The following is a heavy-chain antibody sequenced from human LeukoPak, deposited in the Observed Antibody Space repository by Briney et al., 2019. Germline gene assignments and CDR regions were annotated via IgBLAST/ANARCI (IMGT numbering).Heavy chain of an antibody. V-gene: IGHV1-24*01. CDR1: GYTLTELS. CDR2: FYPGDGET. D-gene: IGHD6-13*01. Sequence: ASVKVSCKVSGYTLTELSMHWVRQAPGKGVGWMGGFYPGDGETIYAQKFQGRVTMTEDTSTDTAYMELSSLRSEDTAVYYCATIRIAAASRYYYYYMDVWGKGTTVTVSS. J-gene: IGHJ6*03. CDR3: ATIRIAAASRYYYYYMDV.